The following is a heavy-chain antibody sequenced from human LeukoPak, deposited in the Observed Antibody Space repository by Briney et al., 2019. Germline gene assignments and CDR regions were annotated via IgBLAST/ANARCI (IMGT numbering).Heavy chain of an antibody. CDR3: AKVRYCSGVNCYPDDN. Sequence: SETLSLTCTVSGGSISSYYWSWIRQPAGKGLEWIGRIYTSGSTNYNPSLKSRVTMSVDTSKNQFSLKLSSVTAADTAVYYCAKVRYCSGVNCYPDDNWGQGTLVTVSS. J-gene: IGHJ4*02. V-gene: IGHV4-4*07. CDR1: GGSISSYY. CDR2: IYTSGST. D-gene: IGHD2-15*01.